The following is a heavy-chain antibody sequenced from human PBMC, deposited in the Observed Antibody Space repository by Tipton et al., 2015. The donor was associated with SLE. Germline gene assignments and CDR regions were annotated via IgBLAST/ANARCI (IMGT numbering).Heavy chain of an antibody. Sequence: TLSLTCTVPGGSIKSGDYYWTWIRQPAGKGLEWIGRVYISGATSYNPSLRGRVTTSLDTSQNQFSLRLTSVTAADSAIYYCARSGYYYYYVDVWGKGATVTVSS. J-gene: IGHJ6*03. V-gene: IGHV4-61*02. CDR1: GGSIKSGDYY. CDR3: ARSGYYYYYVDV. CDR2: VYISGAT.